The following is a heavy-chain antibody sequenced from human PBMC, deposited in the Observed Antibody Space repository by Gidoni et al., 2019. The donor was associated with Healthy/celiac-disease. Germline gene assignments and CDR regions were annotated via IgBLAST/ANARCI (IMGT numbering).Heavy chain of an antibody. CDR1: GSPFTSYA. D-gene: IGHD3-22*01. V-gene: IGHV1-3*01. CDR2: INAGNGNT. CDR3: ARSYPITTMIVG. J-gene: IGHJ4*02. Sequence: QVQLVQSGAEVKKPGASVKVSCKASGSPFTSYAMHWLRQAPGPRLECMGWINAGNGNTKYSQKFQGRVTITSDTSANTAYMELSSLTSEDTAVYYCARSYPITTMIVGWGQGTLVTVSS.